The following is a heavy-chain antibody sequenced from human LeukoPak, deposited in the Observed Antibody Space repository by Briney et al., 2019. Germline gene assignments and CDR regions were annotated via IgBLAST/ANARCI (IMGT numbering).Heavy chain of an antibody. CDR3: ARSRGGYGDYGSWFDP. V-gene: IGHV4-59*01. CDR2: IHYTGST. Sequence: SSETLSLTCTVSGGSISSFFWNWIRQPPGKGLEWIGYIHYTGSTKDNPSPKSRVTTSVDTSKNQFSLKLSSVTAADTAVYYCARSRGGYGDYGSWFDPWGQGILVSVSS. D-gene: IGHD4-17*01. CDR1: GGSISSFF. J-gene: IGHJ5*02.